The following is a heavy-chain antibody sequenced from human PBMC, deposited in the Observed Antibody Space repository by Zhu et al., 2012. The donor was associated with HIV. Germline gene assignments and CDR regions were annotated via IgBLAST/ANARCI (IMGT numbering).Heavy chain of an antibody. V-gene: IGHV4-4*07. J-gene: IGHJ4*02. D-gene: IGHD3-10*01. Sequence: QVQLQESGPGLVKPSETLSLTCTVSGGSISSYYWSWIRQPAGKGLEWIGRINTSGSTNYNPSLKSRVTMSVDSSENQFPLKLNPVTAADTAVYYCARLYGSGSFDNWGQGTLVTVSS. CDR1: GGSISSYY. CDR3: ARLYGSGSFDN. CDR2: INTSGST.